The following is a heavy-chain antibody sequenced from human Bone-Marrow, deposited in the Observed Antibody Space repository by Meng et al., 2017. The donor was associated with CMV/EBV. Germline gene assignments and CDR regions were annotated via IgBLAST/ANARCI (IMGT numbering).Heavy chain of an antibody. J-gene: IGHJ4*02. Sequence: EVQLXXXXXGLVXPXXXMRLSCASSGFTFSAYVMHWVRQVPGKGLLWVSRISHDGTITSYADSVKGRFTVSRDNAKNTLFLEMNSLTVEDTAVYYCTRDGDWVLFDSWGQGTLVTVSS. V-gene: IGHV3-74*01. CDR1: GFTFSAYV. CDR3: TRDGDWVLFDS. CDR2: ISHDGTIT. D-gene: IGHD2-21*02.